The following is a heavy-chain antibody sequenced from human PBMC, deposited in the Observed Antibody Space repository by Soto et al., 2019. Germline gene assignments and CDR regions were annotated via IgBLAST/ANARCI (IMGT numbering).Heavy chain of an antibody. CDR3: ARVHGDYEFGYFDY. V-gene: IGHV1-18*01. J-gene: IGHJ4*02. CDR1: GYTFTSYG. Sequence: QVQLVQSGAEVKKPGASVKVSCKASGYTFTSYGISWVRQAPGQGLEWMGWISAYNGNTNYAQKLQGRVTMTTDTCXSTAYMERRSLRSDDTAVYYCARVHGDYEFGYFDYWGQGTLVTVSS. D-gene: IGHD4-17*01. CDR2: ISAYNGNT.